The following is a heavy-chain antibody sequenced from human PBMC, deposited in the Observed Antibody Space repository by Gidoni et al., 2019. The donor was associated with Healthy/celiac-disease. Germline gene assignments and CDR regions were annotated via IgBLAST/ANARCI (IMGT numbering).Heavy chain of an antibody. J-gene: IGHJ4*02. V-gene: IGHV1-69*01. D-gene: IGHD4-4*01. CDR3: ARDLSGLHDY. CDR1: GGTFSSSA. Sequence: QVQLVQSGAEVKKPGSSVKVSCQASGGTFSSSAISWVRQAPGQGLELMGGIIPIFGTANYAQKFQGRVTITADESTSTAYMELSSLRSEDTAVYYGARDLSGLHDYWCQGTLVTVSS. CDR2: IIPIFGTA.